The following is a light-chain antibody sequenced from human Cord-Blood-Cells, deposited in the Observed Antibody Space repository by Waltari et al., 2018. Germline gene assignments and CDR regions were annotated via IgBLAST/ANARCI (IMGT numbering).Light chain of an antibody. Sequence: QSALTQPRSVSGSPGQSVTISCTGTSSDVGGYNYVSWYQQHPGKAPNLMIYDVSKRPSGVPDRFSGSNSGNTASLTISGLQAEDEADYYCCSYAGSYTFVFGVGTKLTVL. CDR1: SSDVGGYNY. V-gene: IGLV2-11*01. CDR2: DVS. J-gene: IGLJ2*01. CDR3: CSYAGSYTFV.